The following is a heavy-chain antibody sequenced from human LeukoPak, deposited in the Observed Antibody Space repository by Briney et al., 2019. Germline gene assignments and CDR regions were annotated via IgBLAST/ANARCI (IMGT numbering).Heavy chain of an antibody. J-gene: IGHJ4*02. CDR3: AKDRMRLVVVPAAMRTLLDY. D-gene: IGHD2-2*01. V-gene: IGHV3-30*02. CDR2: IRYDGSNK. CDR1: GFTFSSYG. Sequence: GGSLRLSCAASGFTFSSYGMHWVRQAPGKGLEWVAFIRYDGSNKYYADSVKGRFTISRDNSKNTLYLQMNSLRAEDTAVYHCAKDRMRLVVVPAAMRTLLDYWGQGTLVTVSS.